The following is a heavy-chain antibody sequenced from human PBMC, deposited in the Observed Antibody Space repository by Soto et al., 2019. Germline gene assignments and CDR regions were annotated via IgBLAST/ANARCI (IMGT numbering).Heavy chain of an antibody. CDR2: IIPIFGTA. CDR3: ARANQPYVVQQLEYNWLDP. J-gene: IGHJ5*02. D-gene: IGHD6-13*01. V-gene: IGHV1-69*01. CDR1: GGTFSSYA. Sequence: QVQLVQSGAEVKKPGSSVKVSCKASGGTFSSYAISWVRQAPGQGLEWMGGIIPIFGTANYAQKFQGRVTITADESTSTAYMELSSLRSEDTAVYYCARANQPYVVQQLEYNWLDPWGQGTLVTVSS.